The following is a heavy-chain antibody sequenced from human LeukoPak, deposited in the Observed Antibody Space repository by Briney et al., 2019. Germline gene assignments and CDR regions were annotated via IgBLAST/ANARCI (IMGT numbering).Heavy chain of an antibody. CDR1: GGSISSYH. V-gene: IGHV4-38-2*02. Sequence: SETLSLTCTVSGGSISSYHWSWIRQPPGKGLEWIGSIYHSGSTYYNPSLKSRVTISVDTSKNQFSLKLSSVTAADTAVYYCARDEVVPAGVIWGQGTMVTVSS. J-gene: IGHJ3*02. CDR3: ARDEVVPAGVI. D-gene: IGHD2-2*01. CDR2: IYHSGST.